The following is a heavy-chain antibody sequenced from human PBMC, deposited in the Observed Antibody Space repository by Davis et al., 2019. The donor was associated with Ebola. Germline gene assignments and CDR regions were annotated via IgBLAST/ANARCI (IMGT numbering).Heavy chain of an antibody. CDR2: IYHSGST. CDR3: ARGVFVDTAMVGLYYYYGMDV. CDR1: GGSISSSNW. J-gene: IGHJ6*02. D-gene: IGHD5-18*01. V-gene: IGHV4-4*02. Sequence: SETLSLTCAVSGGSISSSNWWSWVRQPPGKGLEWIGEIYHSGSTNYNPSLKSRVTISVDKSKNQFSLKLSSVTAADTAVYYCARGVFVDTAMVGLYYYYGMDVWGQGTTVTVSS.